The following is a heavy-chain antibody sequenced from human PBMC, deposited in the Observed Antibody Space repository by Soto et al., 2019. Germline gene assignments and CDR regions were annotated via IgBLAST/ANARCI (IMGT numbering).Heavy chain of an antibody. V-gene: IGHV4-34*01. CDR2: INHRGST. D-gene: IGHD3-10*01. CDR3: ARFGPTSTRPL. CDR1: GGSFSGYY. Sequence: PSETLSLTCAVYGGSFSGYYWSWIRQPPGKGLEWIGEINHRGSTNYNPSLKSRVTISVDTSKNQISLKVSSVTAADTAVYYCARFGPTSTRPLWGQGTLVTVSS. J-gene: IGHJ4*02.